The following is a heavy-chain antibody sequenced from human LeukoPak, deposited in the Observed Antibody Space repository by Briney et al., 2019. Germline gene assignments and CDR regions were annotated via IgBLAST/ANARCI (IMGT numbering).Heavy chain of an antibody. V-gene: IGHV3-43*01. CDR1: GFTFDDYT. D-gene: IGHD6-13*01. CDR3: AKDRSIAAGDDAFDI. CDR2: ISWDGSNT. J-gene: IGHJ3*02. Sequence: GGSLRLSCAASGFTFDDYTMHWVRQAPGKGLEWVSLISWDGSNTYYADSVKGRFTISRDNSKNTLYLQMNSLRAEDTAVYYCAKDRSIAAGDDAFDIWGQGTMVTVSS.